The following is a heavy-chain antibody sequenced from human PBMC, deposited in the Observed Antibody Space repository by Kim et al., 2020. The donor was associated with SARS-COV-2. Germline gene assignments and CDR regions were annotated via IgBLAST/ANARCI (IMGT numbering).Heavy chain of an antibody. CDR1: GFTFSSRA. Sequence: GGSLRLSCVASGFTFSSRAMSWVRQTPEKGLEWVASINNGGNPYYADSVQGRFTFSRDITKATLYLQMNSLRAADSALYYFAKDHPSSGWPAFDSRGPGT. V-gene: IGHV3-23*01. CDR2: INNGGNP. J-gene: IGHJ4*02. CDR3: AKDHPSSGWPAFDS. D-gene: IGHD6-19*01.